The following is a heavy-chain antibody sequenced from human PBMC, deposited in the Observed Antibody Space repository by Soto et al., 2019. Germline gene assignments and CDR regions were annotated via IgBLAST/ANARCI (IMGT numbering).Heavy chain of an antibody. CDR2: IYHTGST. V-gene: IGHV4-4*02. Sequence: QVQLRQSGPGLVKPSGTLSLTCAVSGTSISSTYWWSWVRQSPGKGLEWIGEIYHTGSTNYNPSPRGRVAVSVDKSNTQFSLRLNSVTAANTAMYYGAPLPPRILVRLASFPTWGQGTLVTVSS. D-gene: IGHD2-21*01. CDR3: APLPPRILVRLASFPT. CDR1: GTSISSTYW. J-gene: IGHJ5*02.